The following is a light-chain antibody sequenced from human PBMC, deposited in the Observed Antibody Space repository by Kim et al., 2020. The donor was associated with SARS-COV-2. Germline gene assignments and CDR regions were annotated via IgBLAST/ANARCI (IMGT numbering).Light chain of an antibody. V-gene: IGLV3-19*01. Sequence: SSELTQDPAVSVALGQTVSITCQGDSLRSYYATWYQQKPGQAPILVIYGKNNRPPGIPDRFSGSSSGNTASLTITGTQAGDEADYYCNSRDSNDNVVFGGGTKLTVL. CDR1: SLRSYY. CDR2: GKN. J-gene: IGLJ2*01. CDR3: NSRDSNDNVV.